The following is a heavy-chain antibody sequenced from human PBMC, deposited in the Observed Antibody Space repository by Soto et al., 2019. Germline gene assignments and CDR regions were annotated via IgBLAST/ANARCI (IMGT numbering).Heavy chain of an antibody. CDR1: GYTFTSYD. J-gene: IGHJ6*02. CDR2: MNPNSGNT. V-gene: IGHV1-8*01. D-gene: IGHD5-18*01. CDR3: ERSWEYSDGTEHYYYYAMDV. Sequence: QVQLVQSGAEVKKPGASVKVSCKASGYTFTSYDINWVRQATGQGLEWMGWMNPNSGNTGYAQKFQGRVTMTINTSISTAYMELSSLRSEDTDVYSCERSWEYSDGTEHYYYYAMDVWGQGTTVTVSS.